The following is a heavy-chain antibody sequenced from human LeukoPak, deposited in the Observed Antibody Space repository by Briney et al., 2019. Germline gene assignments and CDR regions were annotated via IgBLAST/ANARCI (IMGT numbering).Heavy chain of an antibody. CDR2: IYYSGST. CDR3: XSSIRGYSGYDSGSGYFDY. CDR1: GGSISSYY. D-gene: IGHD5-12*01. J-gene: IGHJ4*02. Sequence: SETLSLTCTVSGGSISSYYWSWIRQPPGKGLEWIGYIYYSGSTNYNPSLKSRVTISVDTSKNQFSLKLSSVTAADTAVYYRXSSIRGYSGYDSGSGYFDYWGQGTLVTVSS. V-gene: IGHV4-59*08.